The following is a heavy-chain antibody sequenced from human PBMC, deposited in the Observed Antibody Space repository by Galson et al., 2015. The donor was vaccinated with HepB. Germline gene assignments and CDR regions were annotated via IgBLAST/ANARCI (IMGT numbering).Heavy chain of an antibody. CDR3: ARDRGVAVAGRDAFDI. CDR1: GFTSSSYG. Sequence: SLRLSCAASGFTSSSYGMHWVRQAPGKGLEWVAVIWYDGSNKYYADSVKGRFTISRDNSKNTLYLQMNSLRAEDTAVYYCARDRGVAVAGRDAFDIWGQGTMVTVSS. V-gene: IGHV3-33*01. D-gene: IGHD6-19*01. J-gene: IGHJ3*02. CDR2: IWYDGSNK.